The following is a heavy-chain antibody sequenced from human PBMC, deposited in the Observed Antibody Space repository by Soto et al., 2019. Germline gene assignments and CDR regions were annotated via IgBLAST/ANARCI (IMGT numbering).Heavy chain of an antibody. J-gene: IGHJ4*02. CDR3: AFLDSRDTAMEPFDY. CDR2: ISYDGSNK. D-gene: IGHD5-18*01. CDR1: GFTFSSYA. V-gene: IGHV3-30-3*01. Sequence: GGSLRLSCAASGFTFSSYAMHWVRQAPGKGLEWVAVISYDGSNKYYADSVKGRFTISRDNSKNTLYLQINSLRAEDTAVYYCAFLDSRDTAMEPFDYWGQGTLVTVSS.